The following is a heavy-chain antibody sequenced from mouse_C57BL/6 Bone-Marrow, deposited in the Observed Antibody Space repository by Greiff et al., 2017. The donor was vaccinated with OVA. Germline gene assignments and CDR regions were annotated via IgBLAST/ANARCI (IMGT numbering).Heavy chain of an antibody. J-gene: IGHJ4*01. CDR2: IRSKSSNYAT. CDR3: VRDLFYRNYVRSYYAMDY. Sequence: GGGLVQPKGSLKLSCAASGFTFNTYAMHWVRQAPGKGLEWVARIRSKSSNYATYYADSVKARFTISRDDSQSMLYLQMNNLKTEDTAMYYCVRDLFYRNYVRSYYAMDYWGQGTSVTVAS. V-gene: IGHV10-3*01. D-gene: IGHD2-5*01. CDR1: GFTFNTYA.